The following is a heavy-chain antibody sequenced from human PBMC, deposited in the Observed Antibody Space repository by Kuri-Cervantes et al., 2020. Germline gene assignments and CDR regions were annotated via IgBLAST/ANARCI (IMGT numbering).Heavy chain of an antibody. CDR1: AYTFTSYY. CDR2: INFSGSST. Sequence: ASVKVSCKASAYTFTSYYVHWGRQAPGQGLEWMGIINFSGSSTSYEQKFQGRVTMIRDMSTSTAYMELSSRRSEDTGVYYCVAELTYCGGVCYYDFDYWGQGTLVTVSS. J-gene: IGHJ4*02. D-gene: IGHD2-21*01. CDR3: VAELTYCGGVCYYDFDY. V-gene: IGHV1-46*01.